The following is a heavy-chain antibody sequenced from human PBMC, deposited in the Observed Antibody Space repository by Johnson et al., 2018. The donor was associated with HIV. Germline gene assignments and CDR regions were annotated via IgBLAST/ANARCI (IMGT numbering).Heavy chain of an antibody. CDR1: GFTFSSFT. J-gene: IGHJ3*02. D-gene: IGHD3-10*01. CDR3: ARGPLFYYSSGLWAFDI. Sequence: QVQLAESGGGVVRPGRSLRLSCAASGFTFSSFTMHWVRQAPGKGLEWVAVISDDVSSTFYVDSVKGRFTISRDNSNNTLYLQMSGLSAEDTALYYCARGPLFYYSSGLWAFDIWGQGTMVTVSS. CDR2: ISDDVSST. V-gene: IGHV3-30*04.